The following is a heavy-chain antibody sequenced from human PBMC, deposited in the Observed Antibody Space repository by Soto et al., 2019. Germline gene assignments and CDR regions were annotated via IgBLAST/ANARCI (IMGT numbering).Heavy chain of an antibody. CDR3: AKADGEQWLLPHLEN. CDR2: ISCCGGTA. CDR1: GFNFNKYA. Sequence: VQLLESGGDLVRPGESLRLSCAASGFNFNKYAMSWVRQAPGEGLEWVSGISCCGGTASYADSVKGRFTIARDDSKNTLFLHMNSLRVEDTAEYYCAKADGEQWLLPHLENWGRGTLVTVS. D-gene: IGHD6-19*01. J-gene: IGHJ4*02. V-gene: IGHV3-23*01.